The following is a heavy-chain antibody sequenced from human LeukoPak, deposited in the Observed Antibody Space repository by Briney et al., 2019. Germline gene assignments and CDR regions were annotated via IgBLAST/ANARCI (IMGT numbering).Heavy chain of an antibody. D-gene: IGHD5-24*01. CDR1: GASVSSTDYF. V-gene: IGHV4-61*02. CDR2: IYASGNT. J-gene: IGHJ3*02. Sequence: PSQTLSLTCTVSGASVSSTDYFRNWIRQPAGKGLEWIGRIYASGNTDYNPSLKSRVTMSLDTSKNQFSLNMNSVTAADSAVYFCERYREGYNYVPHALDIWGQGTVVTVSS. CDR3: ERYREGYNYVPHALDI.